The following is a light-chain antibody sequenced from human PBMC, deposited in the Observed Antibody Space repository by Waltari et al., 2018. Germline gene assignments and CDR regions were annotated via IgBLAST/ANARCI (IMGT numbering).Light chain of an antibody. V-gene: IGLV2-14*01. CDR2: DVS. CDR3: SSYTSSNTWV. J-gene: IGLJ3*02. CDR1: SSDVGGYNY. Sequence: QSALTQPASVSGSPGQSITISCTGTSSDVGGYNYVSWYQQHPGKAPKLMIYDVSSRPSGVSKRFSGSKSGNTASLTISELQAEDEADYYCSSYTSSNTWVFGGGTKLTVL.